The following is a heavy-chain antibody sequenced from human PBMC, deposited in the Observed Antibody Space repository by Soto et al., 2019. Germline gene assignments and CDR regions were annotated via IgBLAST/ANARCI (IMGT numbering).Heavy chain of an antibody. D-gene: IGHD6-19*01. V-gene: IGHV3-48*02. J-gene: IGHJ4*02. CDR1: GFTFSTDS. Sequence: EVQLVESGGGLVQPGGSLRLSCVASGFTFSTDSMNWVRQAPGKGLEWVAHISTSGATIDYADSVKGRFTISRDNAKTSLYLQMDSLRNEDTAVYYCARFFGSGFDYWGQGTLVTVSS. CDR3: ARFFGSGFDY. CDR2: ISTSGATI.